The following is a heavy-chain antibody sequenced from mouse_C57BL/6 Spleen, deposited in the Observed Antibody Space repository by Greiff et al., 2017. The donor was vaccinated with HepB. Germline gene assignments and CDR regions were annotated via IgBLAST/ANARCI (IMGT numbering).Heavy chain of an antibody. V-gene: IGHV1-52*01. Sequence: QVQLQQPGAELVRPGSSVKLSCKASGYTFTSYWMHWVKQRPIQGLEWIGNIDPSDSETHYSQKFKDKATLTVDKSSSTAYMQLSSLTSEDSAVYYCARGRIYYDYDAFAYWGQGTLVTVSA. J-gene: IGHJ3*01. CDR2: IDPSDSET. CDR1: GYTFTSYW. CDR3: ARGRIYYDYDAFAY. D-gene: IGHD2-4*01.